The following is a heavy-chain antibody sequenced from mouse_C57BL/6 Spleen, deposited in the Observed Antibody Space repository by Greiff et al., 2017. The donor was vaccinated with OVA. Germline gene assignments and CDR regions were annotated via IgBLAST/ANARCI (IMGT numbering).Heavy chain of an antibody. CDR3: AREGNPYYFDY. Sequence: EVNLVESGGDLVKPGGSLKLSCAASGFTFSSYGMSWVRQTPDKRLEWVATISSGSSYTYYPDSVKGRFTISRDKAKNTLYLQMSSLKSEDTAMYYCAREGNPYYFDYWGQGTTLTVSS. CDR1: GFTFSSYG. CDR2: ISSGSSYT. D-gene: IGHD2-1*01. V-gene: IGHV5-6*01. J-gene: IGHJ2*01.